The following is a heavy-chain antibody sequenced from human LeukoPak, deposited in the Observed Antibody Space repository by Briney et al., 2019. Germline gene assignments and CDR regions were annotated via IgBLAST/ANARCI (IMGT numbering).Heavy chain of an antibody. CDR3: ARALPGQLQFDY. J-gene: IGHJ4*02. V-gene: IGHV3-53*01. CDR2: IYRGGET. D-gene: IGHD6-13*01. CDR1: GFTVSTSY. Sequence: PGGSLRLSCAASGFTVSTSYMSWARQAPGKGLEWVSTIYRGGETYYADSVKGRFTISRDNSKNTLHLQMSSLRAEDTAVYYCARALPGQLQFDYWGQGTLVTVSS.